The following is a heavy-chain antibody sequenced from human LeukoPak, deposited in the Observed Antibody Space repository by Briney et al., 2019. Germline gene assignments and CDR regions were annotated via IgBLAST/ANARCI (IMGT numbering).Heavy chain of an antibody. V-gene: IGHV1-69*04. CDR1: GGTFSSYA. D-gene: IGHD2-15*01. J-gene: IGHJ5*02. Sequence: GSSVKVSCKASGGTFSSYAISWVRQAPGQGLEWMGRLITISRIPNYAQKFKGRVTISADISTSTAYMELRSLRCEDTAVYYCARVVDEGSFDPWGQGTLVTVSS. CDR3: ARVVDEGSFDP. CDR2: LITISRIP.